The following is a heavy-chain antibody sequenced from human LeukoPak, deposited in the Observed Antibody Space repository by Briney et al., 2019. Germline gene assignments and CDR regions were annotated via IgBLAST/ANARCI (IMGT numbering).Heavy chain of an antibody. CDR2: ISGSGSIT. Sequence: GGSLRLSCAASGFTFSSYAMSWVRHAPGKGLEWVSGISGSGSITYYADSVKGRFTISRDNSKNTLYLQMNSLRAEDTAVYYCAKDLYGDYDNDYWGQGTLVTVSS. V-gene: IGHV3-23*01. CDR1: GFTFSSYA. CDR3: AKDLYGDYDNDY. D-gene: IGHD4-17*01. J-gene: IGHJ4*02.